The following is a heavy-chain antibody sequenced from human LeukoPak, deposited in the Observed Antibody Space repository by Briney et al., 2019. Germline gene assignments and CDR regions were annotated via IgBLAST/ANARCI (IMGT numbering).Heavy chain of an antibody. V-gene: IGHV1-46*01. CDR2: INPSGGGT. CDR1: GYTFTSYG. D-gene: IGHD1-20*01. Sequence: VKVSCKASGYTFTSYGISWVRQAPGQGLEWMGIINPSGGGTNYAQNFQGRVTMTRDTSTSTVYMELSSLRSEDTAMYYCARDNSRNSNDYWGQGTLVTVSS. CDR3: ARDNSRNSNDY. J-gene: IGHJ4*02.